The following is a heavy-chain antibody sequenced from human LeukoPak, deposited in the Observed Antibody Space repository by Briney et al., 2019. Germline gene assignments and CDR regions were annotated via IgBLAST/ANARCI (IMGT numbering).Heavy chain of an antibody. CDR1: GYSMSSAYS. D-gene: IGHD5-12*01. Sequence: PSETLSLTCTVSGYSMSSAYSWGWIRQPPGKGLEWIGSVSQSRTTYYSPSLKSRVTISVDTSKNQFSLKMSSVTAADTAVYYCGSQNSGWQYGPFDFWGQGTLVTVSS. J-gene: IGHJ4*02. CDR3: GSQNSGWQYGPFDF. V-gene: IGHV4-38-2*02. CDR2: VSQSRTT.